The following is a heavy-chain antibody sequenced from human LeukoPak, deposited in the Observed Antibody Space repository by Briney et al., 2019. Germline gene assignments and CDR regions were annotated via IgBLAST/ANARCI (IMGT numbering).Heavy chain of an antibody. Sequence: GGSLRLSCAASGFDFSTQWMTWVRQAPGKGLEWVSSISATEHSTYYADSVMGRFTISRDNAKKTLYLQMNNLRAEDTAVYFCAKDDNGLGNYSPFYYFDYWGQGTLVTVSP. CDR3: AKDDNGLGNYSPFYYFDY. V-gene: IGHV3-23*01. CDR1: GFDFSTQW. D-gene: IGHD3-10*01. J-gene: IGHJ4*02. CDR2: ISATEHST.